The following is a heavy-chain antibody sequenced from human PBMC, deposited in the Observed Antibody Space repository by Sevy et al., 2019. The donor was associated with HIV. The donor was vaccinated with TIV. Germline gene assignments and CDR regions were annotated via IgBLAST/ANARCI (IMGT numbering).Heavy chain of an antibody. J-gene: IGHJ4*02. CDR3: ARGKHISDYYGSFDY. D-gene: IGHD3-3*01. CDR1: GFTVSSNY. Sequence: GGSLRLSCAASGFTVSSNYMSWVRQAQEKGLGWVYVVYIGGSTYYADYVKGRFTISRAKSMDTLYLQMNSPRAEDTAFYYCARGKHISDYYGSFDYWGQGTLVTVSS. CDR2: VYIGGST. V-gene: IGHV3-53*01.